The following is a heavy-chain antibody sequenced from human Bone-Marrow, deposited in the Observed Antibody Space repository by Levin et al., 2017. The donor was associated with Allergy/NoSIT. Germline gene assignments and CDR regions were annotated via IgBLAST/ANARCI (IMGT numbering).Heavy chain of an antibody. CDR1: GFTFVNYA. CDR2: ITGGATNT. CDR3: AKVRAYYDFWSGFDS. D-gene: IGHD3-3*01. Sequence: GGSLRLSCAASGFTFVNYAMNWVRQAPGKGLEWVSAITGGATNTFYADSVKGRFTISSDTSKNILFLQMNSLTADATAVYYCAKVRAYYDFWSGFDSWGQGALVTVSS. V-gene: IGHV3-23*01. J-gene: IGHJ4*02.